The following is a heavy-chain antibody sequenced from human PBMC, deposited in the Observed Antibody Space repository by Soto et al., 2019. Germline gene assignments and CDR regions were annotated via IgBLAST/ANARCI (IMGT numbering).Heavy chain of an antibody. J-gene: IGHJ5*02. Sequence: SETLSLTCTVSGGSFSGVDYFWSWIRQSPGKGLDWIGYIYYTGVTHLNPSLKSRLTMAVDTSKNEFSLKLTSVSAADTAVYFCAREERKGIISWFDPWGEGTPGT. V-gene: IGHV4-30-4*01. CDR1: GGSFSGVDYF. CDR2: IYYTGVT. CDR3: AREERKGIISWFDP. D-gene: IGHD2-21*01.